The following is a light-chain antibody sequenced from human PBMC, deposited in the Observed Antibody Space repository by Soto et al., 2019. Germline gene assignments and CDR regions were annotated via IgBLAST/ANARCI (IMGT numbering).Light chain of an antibody. CDR1: SSNIGGNS. V-gene: IGLV1-44*01. Sequence: QPVLTQPPSASGAPGQGISISCSGSSSNIGGNSVSWYRQVPGTAPKLLIFSNHQRPSGVPDRFSGSKSGTSAFLAISGLQSEDEADYYCSTWDDSLRGLVFGGGTKVTVL. CDR3: STWDDSLRGLV. CDR2: SNH. J-gene: IGLJ2*01.